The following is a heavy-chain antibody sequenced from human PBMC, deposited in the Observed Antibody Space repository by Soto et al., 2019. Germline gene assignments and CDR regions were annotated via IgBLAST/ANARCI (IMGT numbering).Heavy chain of an antibody. CDR3: ARAYYDSSWYYYEATLYGMDL. D-gene: IGHD3-22*01. CDR1: GYTFTSYY. V-gene: IGHV1-46*01. Sequence: ASVKVSCKASGYTFTSYYMHWVRQAPGQGLEWMGIINPSGGSTSYAQKFQGRVTMTRDTSTSTVYMELSSLRSEDTAVYYCARAYYDSSWYYYEATLYGMDLCGQGNTVTVSS. J-gene: IGHJ6*02. CDR2: INPSGGST.